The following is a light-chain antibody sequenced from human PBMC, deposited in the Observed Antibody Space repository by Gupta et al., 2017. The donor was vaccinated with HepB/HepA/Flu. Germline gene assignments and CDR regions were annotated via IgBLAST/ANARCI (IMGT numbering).Light chain of an antibody. CDR2: DAS. CDR3: QQRSSWPLT. J-gene: IGKJ4*01. V-gene: IGKV3-11*01. CDR1: QSVSSY. Sequence: IVLPQSPATLSLSPGERATLSCRASQSVSSYLAWYQQRPGQAPRLLIYDASNRATGIPARFSGSGSGTDFTLTINRLEPEDFAVYYCQQRSSWPLTFGGGIKVEIK.